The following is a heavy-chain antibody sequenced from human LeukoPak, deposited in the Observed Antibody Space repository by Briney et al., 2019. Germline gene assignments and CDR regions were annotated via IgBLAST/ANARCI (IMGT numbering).Heavy chain of an antibody. CDR2: ISYSGST. Sequence: PSQTLSLTCTVSGGSISISGYYWSWVRQHPGEGREWIGYISYSGSTYYSPSLKSRVTISVDTSKNQFSLKLSSVTAADTAVYYCARGVLVWGQGTLVTVSS. CDR1: GGSISISGYY. J-gene: IGHJ4*02. D-gene: IGHD2-8*02. CDR3: ARGVLV. V-gene: IGHV4-31*03.